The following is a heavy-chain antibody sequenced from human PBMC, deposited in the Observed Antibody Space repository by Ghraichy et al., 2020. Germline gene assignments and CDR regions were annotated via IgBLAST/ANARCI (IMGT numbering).Heavy chain of an antibody. CDR3: AKDQGWFGVFGAFDI. V-gene: IGHV3-23*01. CDR2: ISGSGGST. Sequence: GESLNISCAASGFTFSSYAMSWVRQAPGKGLEWVSAISGSGGSTYYADSVKGRFTISRDNSKNTLYLQMNSLRAEDTAVYYCAKDQGWFGVFGAFDIWGQGTMVTVSS. D-gene: IGHD3-10*01. CDR1: GFTFSSYA. J-gene: IGHJ3*02.